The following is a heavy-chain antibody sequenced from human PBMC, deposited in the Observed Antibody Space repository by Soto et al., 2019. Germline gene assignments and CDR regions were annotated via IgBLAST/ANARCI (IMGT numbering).Heavy chain of an antibody. Sequence: GGSLRLSFAASGFTFSSYAMSWVRQAPGKGLEWVSAISGSGGSTYYADSVKGRFTISRDNSKNTLYLQMNSLRAEDTAVYYCAKTSEPRIAVAEDFDYWGQGTLVTVSS. D-gene: IGHD6-19*01. CDR3: AKTSEPRIAVAEDFDY. J-gene: IGHJ4*02. CDR2: ISGSGGST. CDR1: GFTFSSYA. V-gene: IGHV3-23*01.